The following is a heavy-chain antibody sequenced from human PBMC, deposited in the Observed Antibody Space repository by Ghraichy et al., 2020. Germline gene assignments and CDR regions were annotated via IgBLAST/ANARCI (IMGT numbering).Heavy chain of an antibody. J-gene: IGHJ4*02. V-gene: IGHV3-53*01. Sequence: GGSLRLSCAASGFTVSSNYMSWVRQAPGKGLEWVSFIFSGVTHYADSVKGRFTISRDNSKNTVYLQMNSLRAEDTAVYYCAREVYSGYDFRSHYLDYWGQGTLVTVSS. CDR2: IFSGVT. CDR3: AREVYSGYDFRSHYLDY. D-gene: IGHD5-12*01. CDR1: GFTVSSNY.